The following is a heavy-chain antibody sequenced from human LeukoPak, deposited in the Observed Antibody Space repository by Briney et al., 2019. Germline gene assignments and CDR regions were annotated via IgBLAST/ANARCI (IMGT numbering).Heavy chain of an antibody. D-gene: IGHD3-22*01. CDR1: GYTFTDYY. Sequence: GASVKVSCKASGYTFTDYYIHWVRQAPGQGLEWMGWINPNNFDSKYAQKFQGSVTMTRDTSIATAYMELRRLTSDDTAVYCCARERNSGYSSLGPWGQGTLVTVSS. J-gene: IGHJ4*02. CDR3: ARERNSGYSSLGP. V-gene: IGHV1-2*04. CDR2: INPNNFDS.